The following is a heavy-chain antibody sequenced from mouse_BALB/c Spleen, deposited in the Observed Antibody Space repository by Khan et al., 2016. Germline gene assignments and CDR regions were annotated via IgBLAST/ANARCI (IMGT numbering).Heavy chain of an antibody. CDR3: ARRFGTTVSFDY. CDR1: GYTFTSYW. V-gene: IGHV1-87*01. Sequence: QVQLQQSGAELARPGASVKLSCKASGYTFTSYWMQWVKQRPGQGLEWIGAIYPGDGDTRYTQKFKGKAKLTADKSSSTAYMQLISLASEDSAVDYCARRFGTTVSFDYWGQGTTLTVSS. J-gene: IGHJ2*01. D-gene: IGHD1-1*01. CDR2: IYPGDGDT.